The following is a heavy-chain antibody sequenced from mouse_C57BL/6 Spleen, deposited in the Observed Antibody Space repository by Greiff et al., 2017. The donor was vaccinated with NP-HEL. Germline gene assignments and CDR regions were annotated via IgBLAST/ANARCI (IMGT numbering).Heavy chain of an antibody. CDR2: IYPGDGDT. CDR3: ARLGPYYAMDY. J-gene: IGHJ4*01. CDR1: GYAFSSSW. V-gene: IGHV1-82*01. D-gene: IGHD3-3*01. Sequence: QVQLKQSGPELVKPGASVKISCKASGYAFSSSWMNWVKQRPGKGLEWIGRIYPGDGDTNYNGKFKGKATLTADKSSSTAYMQLSSLTSEDSAVYFCARLGPYYAMDYWGQGTSVTVSS.